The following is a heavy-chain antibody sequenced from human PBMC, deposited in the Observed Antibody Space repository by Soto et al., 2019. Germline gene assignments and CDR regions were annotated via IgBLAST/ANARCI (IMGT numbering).Heavy chain of an antibody. V-gene: IGHV3-33*01. Sequence: QVQLVESGGGVVQPGRSLRLSCAASGFTFSSYGMHWVRQAPGKGLEWVAVIWYDGSNKYYADSVKGRFTISRDNSKNTLYLQMNSLWAEDTAVYYCARESIVVVPAAPLPYYYYGMDVW. J-gene: IGHJ6*01. CDR2: IWYDGSNK. D-gene: IGHD2-2*01. CDR3: ARESIVVVPAAPLPYYYYGMDV. CDR1: GFTFSSYG.